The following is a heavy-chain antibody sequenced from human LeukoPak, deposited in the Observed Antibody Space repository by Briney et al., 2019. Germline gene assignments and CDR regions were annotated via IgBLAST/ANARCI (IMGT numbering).Heavy chain of an antibody. CDR1: GGTFSSYA. J-gene: IGHJ6*02. D-gene: IGHD6-6*01. CDR3: ARVAYIAARPGLWYYYGMDV. Sequence: SVKVSCKASGGTFSSYAISWVRQAPGQGLEWMGGIIPIFGTANYAQKFQGRVTITADESTSTAYMELSSLRSEDTAVYYCARVAYIAARPGLWYYYGMDVWGQGTTVTVSS. CDR2: IIPIFGTA. V-gene: IGHV1-69*01.